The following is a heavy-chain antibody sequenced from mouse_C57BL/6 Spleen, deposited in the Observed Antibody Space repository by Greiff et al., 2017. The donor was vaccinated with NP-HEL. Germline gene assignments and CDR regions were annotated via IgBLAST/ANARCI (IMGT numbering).Heavy chain of an antibody. Sequence: VKLMESGPELVKPGASVKISCKASGYAFSSSWMNWVKQRPGKGLEWIGRIYPGDGDTNYNGKFKGKATLTADKSSSTAYMQLSSLTSEDSAVYFCARSYDSYAMDYWGQGTSVTVSS. V-gene: IGHV1-82*01. CDR3: ARSYDSYAMDY. CDR1: GYAFSSSW. CDR2: IYPGDGDT. J-gene: IGHJ4*01.